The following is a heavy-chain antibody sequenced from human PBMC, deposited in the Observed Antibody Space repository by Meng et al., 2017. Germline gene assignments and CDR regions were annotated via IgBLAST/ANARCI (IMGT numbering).Heavy chain of an antibody. CDR2: IIPIFDTA. D-gene: IGHD5-12*01. J-gene: IGHJ3*02. Sequence: QVQLGQVGAEVEKPGSSVKVSCKASGGTFSSYAISWVRQAPGKGLEWMGGIIPIFDTANYAQKFQGRVTITTDESTSTAYMELSSLRSEDTAVYYCARGGHSGYDYAFDIWGQGTMVTVSS. CDR1: GGTFSSYA. CDR3: ARGGHSGYDYAFDI. V-gene: IGHV1-69*05.